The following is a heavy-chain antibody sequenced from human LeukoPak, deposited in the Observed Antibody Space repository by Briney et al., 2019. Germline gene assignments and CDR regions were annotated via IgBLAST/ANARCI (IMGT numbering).Heavy chain of an antibody. D-gene: IGHD3-10*01. CDR2: IYHSGST. CDR3: ARFWGYYGSGSSPFDY. V-gene: IGHV4-38-2*02. Sequence: SETLSLTCTVSGYSISSGYYWGWIRQPPGKGLEWIGSIYHSGSTYYNPSLKSRVTISVDTSKNQFSLKLSSVTAADTAVYYCARFWGYYGSGSSPFDYWGQGTLVTVSS. CDR1: GYSISSGYY. J-gene: IGHJ4*02.